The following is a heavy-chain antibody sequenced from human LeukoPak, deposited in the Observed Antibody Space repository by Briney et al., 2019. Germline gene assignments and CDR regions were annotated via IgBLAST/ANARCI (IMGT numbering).Heavy chain of an antibody. CDR2: INPNSGST. J-gene: IGHJ5*02. Sequence: ASVKVSCKASGYSFTGYYMHWVRQAPGQGLEWMGWINPNSGSTDYAQKFQGRVTMTRDTSISTAYMELSRLTSDDTAVYYCARDLDYGDYGGSWFDPWGREPWSPSPQ. CDR1: GYSFTGYY. V-gene: IGHV1-2*02. D-gene: IGHD4-17*01. CDR3: ARDLDYGDYGGSWFDP.